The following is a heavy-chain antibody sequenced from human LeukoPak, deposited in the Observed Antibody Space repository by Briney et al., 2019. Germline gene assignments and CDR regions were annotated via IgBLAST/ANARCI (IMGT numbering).Heavy chain of an antibody. CDR1: GFTFSSYA. J-gene: IGHJ4*02. V-gene: IGHV3-23*01. CDR2: ISASGGST. CDR3: AKGRNGYKYYFDY. D-gene: IGHD5-24*01. Sequence: GGSLRLSCAASGFTFSSYAMSWVRQAPGKGLEWVSLISASGGSTYYADSVTGWFTISRDNSKNTLYLQMSSLRAEDTAVYYCAKGRNGYKYYFDYWGQGTLVTVSS.